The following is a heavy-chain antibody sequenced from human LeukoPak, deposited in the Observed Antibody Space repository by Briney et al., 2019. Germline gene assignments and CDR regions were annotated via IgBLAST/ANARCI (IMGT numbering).Heavy chain of an antibody. J-gene: IGHJ4*02. CDR1: GFTFSSYA. D-gene: IGHD3-10*01. CDR2: ISGSGGST. V-gene: IGHV3-23*01. Sequence: GGSLRLSCAASGFTFSSYAMSWVRQAPGKGLEWVSPISGSGGSTYYADSVKGGFTISRDNSKNTLYLQMNSLRAEDTAVYYCAKKRPVGGGYYFDYWGQGTLVTVSS. CDR3: AKKRPVGGGYYFDY.